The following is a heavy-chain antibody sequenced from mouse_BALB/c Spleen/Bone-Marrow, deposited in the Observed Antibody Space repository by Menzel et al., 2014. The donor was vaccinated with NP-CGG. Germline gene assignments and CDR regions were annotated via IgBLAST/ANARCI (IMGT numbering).Heavy chain of an antibody. CDR2: IDPETGGT. CDR3: ARGGISRWNFCF. CDR1: GYTFTDYE. Sequence: VQLQQSGAELVRPGASVTLSCKASGYTFTDYEMHWVKQTPVHGLEWIGAIDPETGGTAYNQKFKGKATLTADKSSSAPCKELHSLTYEDSAVDYCARGGISRWNFCFWGAGTTGTGSS. D-gene: IGHD1-1*01. J-gene: IGHJ1*01. V-gene: IGHV1-15*01.